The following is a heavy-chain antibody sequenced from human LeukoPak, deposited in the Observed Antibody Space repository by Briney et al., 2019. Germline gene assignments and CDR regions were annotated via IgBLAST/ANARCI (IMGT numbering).Heavy chain of an antibody. D-gene: IGHD2-21*02. CDR2: INPSGGIT. V-gene: IGHV1-46*01. CDR1: GYTFTSYY. CDR3: ARVRGDLETMLDY. J-gene: IGHJ4*02. Sequence: ASVKVSCKASGYTFTSYYIHWVRQAPGQGLEWMGLINPSGGITSYARKFQGRVTVTRDTSTSTVYMELSSLRSEDTAVYYCARVRGDLETMLDYWGQGTLVTVSS.